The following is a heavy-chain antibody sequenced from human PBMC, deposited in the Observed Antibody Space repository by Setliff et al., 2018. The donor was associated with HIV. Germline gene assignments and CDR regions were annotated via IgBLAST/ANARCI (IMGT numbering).Heavy chain of an antibody. J-gene: IGHJ5*02. V-gene: IGHV4-59*08. CDR3: ARRRCSAASCPDNSWNWLDP. D-gene: IGHD2-15*01. CDR1: GDSISRYY. CDR2: IYYGST. Sequence: SETLSLTCTVSGDSISRYYWNWIRQPPGKALEWIGYIYYGSTRYNPSFEGRVTISVDTSKNQFSLKLRSVTAADTAMYYCARRRCSAASCPDNSWNWLDPWGQGTLVTVSS.